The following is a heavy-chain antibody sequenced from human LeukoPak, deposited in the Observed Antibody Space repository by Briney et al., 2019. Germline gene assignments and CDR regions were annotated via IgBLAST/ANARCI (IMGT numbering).Heavy chain of an antibody. Sequence: SETLSLTCTVSGGSISSSSYYWGWIRQPPGKGLEWIGSIYYSGSTYYNPSLKSRVTISVDTSKNQFSLKLSSVTAADTAVYYRARRRYGDYEFDYWGQGTLVPVSS. CDR3: ARRRYGDYEFDY. CDR1: GGSISSSSYY. CDR2: IYYSGST. V-gene: IGHV4-39*01. D-gene: IGHD4-17*01. J-gene: IGHJ4*02.